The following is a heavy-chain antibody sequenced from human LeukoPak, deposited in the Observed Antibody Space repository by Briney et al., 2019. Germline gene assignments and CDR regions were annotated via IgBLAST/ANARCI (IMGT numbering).Heavy chain of an antibody. CDR2: IYYSGST. Sequence: SETLSLTCTVSGGSISSSSYYWGWIRQPPGKGLEWIGSIYYSGSTYYNPSLKSRVTISVDTSKNQFSLKLSSVTAADTAVYYCARHVIGGSYKFDYWGQGTLVTVSS. D-gene: IGHD1-26*01. J-gene: IGHJ4*02. CDR3: ARHVIGGSYKFDY. CDR1: GGSISSSSYY. V-gene: IGHV4-39*01.